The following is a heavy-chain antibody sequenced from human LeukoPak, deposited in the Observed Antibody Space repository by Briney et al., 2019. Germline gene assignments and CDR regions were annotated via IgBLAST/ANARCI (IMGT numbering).Heavy chain of an antibody. CDR3: ARGWELDS. Sequence: ASVKVSCKASGYTFTNYVISWVRQAPGQGLEWMGWTHSYNGNTNYAQKLQGRVTMTTDTSTSTAYMELRRLKSDDTAVYYCARGWELDSWGQGTLGTVSS. CDR1: GYTFTNYV. V-gene: IGHV1-18*01. CDR2: THSYNGNT. J-gene: IGHJ4*02. D-gene: IGHD1-26*01.